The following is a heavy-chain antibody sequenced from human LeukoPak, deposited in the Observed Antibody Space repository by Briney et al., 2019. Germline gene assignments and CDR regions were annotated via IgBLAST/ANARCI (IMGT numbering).Heavy chain of an antibody. CDR3: AKSYGSGSSYDAFDI. J-gene: IGHJ3*02. V-gene: IGHV3-23*01. CDR2: ISGSGGST. Sequence: PGGSLRLSCAASGFTFSSYTMSWVRQAPGKGLEWVSAISGSGGSTYYADSVKGRFTISRDNSKNTLYLQMNSPRAEDTAVYYCAKSYGSGSSYDAFDIWGQGTMVTVSS. CDR1: GFTFSSYT. D-gene: IGHD3-10*01.